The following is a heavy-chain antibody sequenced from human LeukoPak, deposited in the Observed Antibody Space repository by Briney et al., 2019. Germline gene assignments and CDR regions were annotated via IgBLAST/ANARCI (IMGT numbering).Heavy chain of an antibody. CDR3: ARDRVDAFDI. Sequence: SETLSLTWAVSGGSISSGGYSWSWIRQPPGKGLEWIGYIYHSGNIYYNPSLKSRVTISVDRSKNQFSLNLSSVTAADTAVYYCARDRVDAFDIWGQGTMVTVSS. CDR2: IYHSGNI. V-gene: IGHV4-30-2*01. CDR1: GGSISSGGYS. J-gene: IGHJ3*02.